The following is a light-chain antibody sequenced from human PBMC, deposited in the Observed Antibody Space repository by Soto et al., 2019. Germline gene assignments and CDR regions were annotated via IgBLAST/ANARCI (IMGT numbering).Light chain of an antibody. CDR2: SAS. CDR1: QSVASSY. CDR3: HHFGSLPET. V-gene: IGKV3-20*01. Sequence: EVVLTQSPGTLSLSPGERVTLSCRASQSVASSYLAWYQQKPGRAPRLLFYSASSRATGIPDRFSGSGSGTDFTLTHSRLEPEDFAVYYWHHFGSLPETFGQGNNVE. J-gene: IGKJ1*01.